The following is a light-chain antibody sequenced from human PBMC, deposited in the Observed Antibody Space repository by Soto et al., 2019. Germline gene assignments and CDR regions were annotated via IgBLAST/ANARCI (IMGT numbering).Light chain of an antibody. CDR1: QSISNH. CDR2: AAS. J-gene: IGKJ1*01. CDR3: QQYNNWPTWT. Sequence: IQMTQSPSSLSASVEDRVIITCRASQSISNHLNWYQQKPGKAPKLLIFAASSLQSGVPSRFSGSRSGPDFTLTISSLQSEDFAVYHCQQYNNWPTWTFGQGTKVDIK. V-gene: IGKV1-39*01.